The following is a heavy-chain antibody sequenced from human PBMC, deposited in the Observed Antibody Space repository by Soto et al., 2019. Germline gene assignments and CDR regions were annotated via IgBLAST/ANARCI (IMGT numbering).Heavy chain of an antibody. V-gene: IGHV2-5*02. Sequence: QITLKESGPTLVKPTQTLTLTCTFSGFSLSTRGVGVGWIRQPPGKALEWLTLIYWDDYKHYSPSLETMLAITKDTSKNQVVLTMTNMDPVDTATYYCAQKGRGYFDYWGQGTLVTVSS. CDR3: AQKGRGYFDY. CDR1: GFSLSTRGVG. CDR2: IYWDDYK. J-gene: IGHJ4*02. D-gene: IGHD3-10*01.